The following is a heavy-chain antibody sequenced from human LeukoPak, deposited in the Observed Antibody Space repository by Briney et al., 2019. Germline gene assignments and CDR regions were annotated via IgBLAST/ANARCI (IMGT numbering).Heavy chain of an antibody. CDR2: ISAYNGNT. CDR1: GYTFTTYG. CDR3: ARDTAAAGLFDY. Sequence: ASVKVSCKASGYTFTTYGISWVRQAPGQGLEWMGWISAYNGNTNYAQKLQGRVTMTTDTSTGTAYMELRSLRSDDTAVYYCARDTAAAGLFDYWGQGTLVTVSS. J-gene: IGHJ4*02. D-gene: IGHD6-13*01. V-gene: IGHV1-18*01.